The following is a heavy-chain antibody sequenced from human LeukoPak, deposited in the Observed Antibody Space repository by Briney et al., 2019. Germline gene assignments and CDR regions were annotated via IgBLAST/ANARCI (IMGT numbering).Heavy chain of an antibody. CDR2: INPNNGGT. Sequence: ASVTVSCKASVYTFTVYYIHWVRQAPGQGPQYIGWINPNNGGTNYAPNFQGRVTMTRDTSISTAYMELSRLRYDDTATYYCARDYYGSGVPDFYYYYMDVWGKGTTVTVSS. V-gene: IGHV1-2*02. J-gene: IGHJ6*03. CDR1: VYTFTVYY. D-gene: IGHD3-10*01. CDR3: ARDYYGSGVPDFYYYYMDV.